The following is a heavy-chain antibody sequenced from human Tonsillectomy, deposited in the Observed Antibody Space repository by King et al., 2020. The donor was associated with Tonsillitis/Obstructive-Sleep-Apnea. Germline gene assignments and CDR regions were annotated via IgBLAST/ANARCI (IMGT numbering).Heavy chain of an antibody. CDR2: IRGKACGGAT. J-gene: IGHJ4*02. Sequence: QLVQSGGGLVKPGRSLRLSCTASGFTFGDYAMSWFRQAPGKGLEWVGYIRGKACGGATEFAASVKGRFTMSRDDSNSIAYLQMNSLKTEDTAMYYCSRDPSGFHFDYWGQGTLVTVSS. V-gene: IGHV3-49*05. CDR1: GFTFGDYA. CDR3: SRDPSGFHFDY.